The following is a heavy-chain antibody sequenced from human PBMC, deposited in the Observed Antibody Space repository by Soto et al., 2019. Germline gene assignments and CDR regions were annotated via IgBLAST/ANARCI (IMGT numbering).Heavy chain of an antibody. J-gene: IGHJ2*01. V-gene: IGHV1-3*01. CDR3: AGVSGSSIGDL. CDR1: GYTFTSYA. D-gene: IGHD6-25*01. CDR2: INAGNGNT. Sequence: QVQLVQSGAEVKKPGASVKVSCKASGYTFTSYAMHWVRQAPGQRLEWMGWINAGNGNTKYSQKFQGRVTITRDTSASTAYMALSSLRSEDTAVYYCAGVSGSSIGDLWGRGTLVTVSS.